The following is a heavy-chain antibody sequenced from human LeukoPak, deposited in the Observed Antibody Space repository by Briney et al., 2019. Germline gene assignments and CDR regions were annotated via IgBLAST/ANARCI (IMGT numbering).Heavy chain of an antibody. CDR2: ISSSSYI. V-gene: IGHV3-21*01. CDR1: GFTFSSYS. J-gene: IGHJ4*02. CDR3: ARDKSSSVATIPGY. Sequence: PGGSLRLSCAASGFTFSSYSMNWARQAPGKGLEWVSSISSSSYIYYADSVKGRFTISRDNAKNSLYLQMNSLRAEDTAVYYCARDKSSSVATIPGYWGQGTLVTVSS. D-gene: IGHD5-24*01.